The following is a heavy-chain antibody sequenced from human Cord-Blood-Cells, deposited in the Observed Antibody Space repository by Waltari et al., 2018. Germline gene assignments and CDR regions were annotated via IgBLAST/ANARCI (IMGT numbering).Heavy chain of an antibody. Sequence: QVQLQQWGAGLLKPSETLSLTCAVYGGSFSGYSWSWIRQPPGKGLEWIGEINHSGSTNYNPSLKSRVTISVDTSKNQFSLKLSSVTAADTAVYYCARHYYYDSSGYYYWFDPWGQGTLVTVSS. V-gene: IGHV4-34*01. CDR3: ARHYYYDSSGYYYWFDP. J-gene: IGHJ5*02. CDR2: INHSGST. CDR1: GGSFSGYS. D-gene: IGHD3-22*01.